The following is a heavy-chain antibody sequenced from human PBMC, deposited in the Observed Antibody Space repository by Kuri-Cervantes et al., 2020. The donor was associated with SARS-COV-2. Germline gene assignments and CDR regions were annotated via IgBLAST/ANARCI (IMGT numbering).Heavy chain of an antibody. D-gene: IGHD1-26*01. J-gene: IGHJ4*02. CDR3: ARGQLLPLFDY. V-gene: IGHV4-59*06. CDR2: IYYSGST. Sequence: SETLSLTCTVSGGSISSYYWSWIRQPPGKGLEWIGYIYYSGSTYYNPSLKSRVTISVDTSKNQFSLKLSSVTAADTAVYYCARGQLLPLFDYWGQGTLVTVSS. CDR1: GGSISSYY.